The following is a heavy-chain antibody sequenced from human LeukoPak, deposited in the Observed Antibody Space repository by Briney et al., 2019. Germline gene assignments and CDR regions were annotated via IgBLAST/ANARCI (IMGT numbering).Heavy chain of an antibody. Sequence: GASVKVSCMASGYSFTNYVVHWVRQAPGQRPEWMGWIKAGNGDTKYSPNFQDRVTITRDISANTVYVELSSLTSEDTALYYCVRYDCRHTFYPGGYWGQGTLVTVSS. D-gene: IGHD3-16*01. CDR2: IKAGNGDT. CDR3: VRYDCRHTFYPGGY. V-gene: IGHV1-3*01. CDR1: GYSFTNYV. J-gene: IGHJ4*02.